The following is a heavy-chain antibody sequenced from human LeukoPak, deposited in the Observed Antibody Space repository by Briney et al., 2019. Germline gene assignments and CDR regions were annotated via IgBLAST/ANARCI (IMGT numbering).Heavy chain of an antibody. CDR1: GGTFSSYA. CDR3: ATELAYCGGDCYSGFDY. D-gene: IGHD2-21*02. J-gene: IGHJ4*02. Sequence: SVKVSCKASGGTFSSYAISWVRQAPGQGLEWMGGIIPIFGTANYSQKFQGRVTITTDESTSTAYMELSSLRSEDTAVYYCATELAYCGGDCYSGFDYWGQGTLVTVSS. CDR2: IIPIFGTA. V-gene: IGHV1-69*05.